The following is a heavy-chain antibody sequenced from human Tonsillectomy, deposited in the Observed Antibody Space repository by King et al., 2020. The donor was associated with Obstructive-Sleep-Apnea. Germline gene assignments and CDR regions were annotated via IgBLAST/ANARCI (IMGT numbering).Heavy chain of an antibody. CDR1: GGSISSYY. D-gene: IGHD1-26*01. CDR3: ARVGDTTYYYYGMDV. J-gene: IGHJ6*02. CDR2: IYTSGST. Sequence: VQLQESGPGLVKSSETLSLTCTVSGGSISSYYWSWIRQPAGKGLEWIGRIYTSGSTNYNPPLKSRVTMSVDTSKNQFSLNLSSVTAADTAVYYCARVGDTTYYYYGMDVWGQGTTVTVSS. V-gene: IGHV4-4*07.